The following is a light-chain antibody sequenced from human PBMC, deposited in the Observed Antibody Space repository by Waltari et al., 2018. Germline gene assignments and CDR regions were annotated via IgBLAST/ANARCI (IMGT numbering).Light chain of an antibody. CDR2: GAS. CDR3: QQGSSVPPT. CDR1: HNINTW. Sequence: DIQMTQSPSSVSASVGDRVTITCRASHNINTWLAWYQQKPGKGPNLLIFGASSVQTGVPSRFSGSGSWTFFTLTISGLQPEDSATYFCQQGSSVPPTFGQGTIVEVK. V-gene: IGKV1-12*01. J-gene: IGKJ1*01.